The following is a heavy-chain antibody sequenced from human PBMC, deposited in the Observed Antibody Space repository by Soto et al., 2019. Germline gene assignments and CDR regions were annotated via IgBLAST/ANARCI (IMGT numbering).Heavy chain of an antibody. D-gene: IGHD4-4*01. CDR3: ARRSNSQYAMDV. Sequence: GESLKISCKASGYSFTNNWIGWVRQMPGKGREWMGIIYPGYSDTRYSPSFEGQVAISADKAISTAYLQWSSLKASDTAMSYCARRSNSQYAMDVWGQGTTVTVSS. J-gene: IGHJ6*02. CDR1: GYSFTNNW. CDR2: IYPGYSDT. V-gene: IGHV5-51*01.